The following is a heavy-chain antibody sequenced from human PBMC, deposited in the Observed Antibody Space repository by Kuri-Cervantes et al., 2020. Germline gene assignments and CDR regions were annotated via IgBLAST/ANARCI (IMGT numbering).Heavy chain of an antibody. Sequence: SETLSLTCTVSGGSISSGDYYWSWIRQPPGKGLEWIGYIYYSGSTYYNPSLKSRVTISVDTSKNQFSLKLSSVTAADTAVYYCARYCGGDCYPEYYYYGMDVWGQGTRSPSP. J-gene: IGHJ6*02. CDR1: GGSISSGDYY. CDR3: ARYCGGDCYPEYYYYGMDV. D-gene: IGHD2-21*02. V-gene: IGHV4-30-4*01. CDR2: IYYSGST.